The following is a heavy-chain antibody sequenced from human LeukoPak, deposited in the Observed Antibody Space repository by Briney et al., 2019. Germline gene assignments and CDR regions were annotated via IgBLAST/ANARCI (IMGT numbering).Heavy chain of an antibody. CDR1: GFTFSSYA. D-gene: IGHD3-22*01. CDR3: ARGFTGYYDSSGYYLRAEYFQH. J-gene: IGHJ1*01. CDR2: ISYDGSNK. V-gene: IGHV3-30-3*01. Sequence: GGSLRLSCAASGFTFSSYAMHWVRQAPGKGLEWVAVISYDGSNKYYADSVKGRFTISRDNSKNTLYLQMNSLRAEDTAVYYCARGFTGYYDSSGYYLRAEYFQHWGQGTLVTVSS.